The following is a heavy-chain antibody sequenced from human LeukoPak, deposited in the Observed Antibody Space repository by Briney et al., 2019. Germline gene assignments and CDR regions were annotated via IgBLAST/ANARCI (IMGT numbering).Heavy chain of an antibody. CDR3: ARHSFYYDSSGYHYYFVY. D-gene: IGHD3-22*01. Sequence: PSETLSLTCSVSGGSISSSNYYWGWIRQPPGKGLEWIGSIHYSGSTYYNPSLLGRVTMSVDTSTTQFSLRLSSVTAADTAVYYCARHSFYYDSSGYHYYFVYWGQGTLVTVSS. J-gene: IGHJ4*02. V-gene: IGHV4-39*01. CDR2: IHYSGST. CDR1: GGSISSSNYY.